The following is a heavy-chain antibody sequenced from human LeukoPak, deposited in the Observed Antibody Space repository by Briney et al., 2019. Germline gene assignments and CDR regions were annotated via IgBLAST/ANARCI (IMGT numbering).Heavy chain of an antibody. D-gene: IGHD5-24*01. V-gene: IGHV1-46*01. CDR3: ARDPHGMYYFDY. Sequence: ASVKVSCKASGYTFTSYYMHWVRQAPGQGLERIGIINPSGGSTSYAQKFQGRVTMTRDTSTSTVYMGLSSLRSEDTAVYYCARDPHGMYYFDYWGQGTLVTVSS. CDR2: INPSGGST. J-gene: IGHJ4*02. CDR1: GYTFTSYY.